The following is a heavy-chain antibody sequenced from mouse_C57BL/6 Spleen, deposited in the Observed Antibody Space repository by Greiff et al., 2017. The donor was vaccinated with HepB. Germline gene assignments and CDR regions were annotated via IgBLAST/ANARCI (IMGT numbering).Heavy chain of an antibody. V-gene: IGHV1-26*01. D-gene: IGHD1-1*01. CDR1: GYTFTDYY. CDR3: ASGITTVVYYAMDY. Sequence: VQLQQSGPELVKPGASVKISCKASGYTFTDYYMNWVKQSHGKSLEWIGDINPNNGGTSYNQKFKGKATMTVDKSSSTAYMELRSLTSEDSAVYYCASGITTVVYYAMDYWGQGTSVTVSS. CDR2: INPNNGGT. J-gene: IGHJ4*01.